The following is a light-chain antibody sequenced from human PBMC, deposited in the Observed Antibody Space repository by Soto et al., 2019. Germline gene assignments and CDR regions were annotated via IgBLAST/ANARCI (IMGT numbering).Light chain of an antibody. J-gene: IGKJ4*01. CDR3: QQRSNCL. CDR1: QSVSSY. CDR2: DAS. V-gene: IGKV3-11*01. Sequence: EIVLTQSPATLSLSPGERATLSCRASQSVSSYLAWYQQKPGQAPRLLIYDASNRATGIPARFSGSGSRTDFTLTISSLEPEDFAVYYCQQRSNCLFGGGTKVEIK.